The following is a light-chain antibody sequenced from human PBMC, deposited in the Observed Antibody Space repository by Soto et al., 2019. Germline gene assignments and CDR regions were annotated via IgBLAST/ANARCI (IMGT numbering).Light chain of an antibody. CDR2: DVS. CDR1: SSDVGGYNY. Sequence: QSALTQPASVSGSPGQSITISCTGTSSDVGGYNYVSWYQQHPGKAPKLMIYDVSNRPSGVSNRFSGSKSGNTASLTISGLQAEDEADYYCSSYTSSSTEVCGSGTKVT. CDR3: SSYTSSSTEV. V-gene: IGLV2-14*01. J-gene: IGLJ1*01.